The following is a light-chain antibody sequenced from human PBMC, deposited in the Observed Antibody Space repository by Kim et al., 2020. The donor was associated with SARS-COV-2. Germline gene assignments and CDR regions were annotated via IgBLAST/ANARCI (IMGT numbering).Light chain of an antibody. V-gene: IGLV3-19*01. J-gene: IGLJ3*02. CDR1: SLRDYY. CDR3: NSRDSSGNHWV. Sequence: SSELTQDPAVSVALGQTVSITCQGDSLRDYYASWYQQKSRQAPVLVIYGKNNRPSGIPDRFSGSRSGNTASLPLPGAQAEDEADYYCNSRDSSGNHWVFG. CDR2: GKN.